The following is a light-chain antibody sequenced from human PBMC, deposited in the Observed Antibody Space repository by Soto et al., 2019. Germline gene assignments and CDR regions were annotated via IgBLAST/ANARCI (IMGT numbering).Light chain of an antibody. CDR2: KSD. V-gene: IGLV1-47*01. Sequence: QSVLTQPPSVSGNPGQSVTLFCSGRSSNIGSHYVYWYQQLPGRAPKNLIFKSDQRPSGVPDRFSGSKSGTTASVAISGLRSEDEASYYCSSWDNDLTAWVFGGGTKLTVL. CDR3: SSWDNDLTAWV. CDR1: SSNIGSHY. J-gene: IGLJ3*02.